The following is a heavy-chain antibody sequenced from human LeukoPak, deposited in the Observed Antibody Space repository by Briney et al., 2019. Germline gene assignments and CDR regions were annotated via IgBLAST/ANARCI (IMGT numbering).Heavy chain of an antibody. D-gene: IGHD3-10*01. CDR2: ISSSGSTI. Sequence: GGSLRLSCAASGFTFSSYEMNWVRQAPGKGLEWVSYISSSGSTIYYADSVKGRFTISRDNAKNSLYLQMNSLRAEDTAVYYCARGEILYGSESYSLPAFDPWGQGTLVTVSS. CDR3: ARGEILYGSESYSLPAFDP. J-gene: IGHJ5*02. CDR1: GFTFSSYE. V-gene: IGHV3-48*03.